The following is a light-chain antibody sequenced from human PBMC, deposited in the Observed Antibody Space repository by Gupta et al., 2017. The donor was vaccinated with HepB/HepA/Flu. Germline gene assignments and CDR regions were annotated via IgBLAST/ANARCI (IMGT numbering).Light chain of an antibody. Sequence: DVQMTQSPSTLSASVGDRVTITCRASQSISRSMAWYQQNEGKSPNLLIYEESKLDRGVPSRFTGSGFGTEFTLTISSLQPDDFATYYCQQYNTYPITFGPGTKVDFK. CDR1: QSISRS. V-gene: IGKV1-5*03. CDR2: EES. J-gene: IGKJ3*01. CDR3: QQYNTYPIT.